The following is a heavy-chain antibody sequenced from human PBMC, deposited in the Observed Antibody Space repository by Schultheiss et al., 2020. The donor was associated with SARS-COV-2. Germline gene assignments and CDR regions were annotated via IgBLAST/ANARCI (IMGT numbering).Heavy chain of an antibody. V-gene: IGHV1-2*06. J-gene: IGHJ4*02. CDR3: ARGDSSGYYPHFDY. Sequence: ASVKVSCKASGYTFTSYAMHWVRQAPGQGLEWMGRINPNSGGTNYAQKFQGRVTMTRDTSISTAYMEVSSLRSQDTAVYYCARGDSSGYYPHFDYWGQGTLVTVSS. CDR1: GYTFTSYA. CDR2: INPNSGGT. D-gene: IGHD3-22*01.